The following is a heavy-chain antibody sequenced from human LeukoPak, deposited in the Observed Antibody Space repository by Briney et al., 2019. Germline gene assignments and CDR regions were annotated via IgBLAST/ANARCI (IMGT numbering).Heavy chain of an antibody. D-gene: IGHD2-2*01. CDR3: AGPIVVVPAAIIPQGY. Sequence: SETLSLTCAVYGGSFSGYYWSWISQPPGKGLEWIGEINHSGSTNYNPSLKSRVTISVDTSKNQFSLKLSSVTAADTAVYYCAGPIVVVPAAIIPQGYWGQGTLVTVSS. J-gene: IGHJ4*02. V-gene: IGHV4-34*01. CDR2: INHSGST. CDR1: GGSFSGYY.